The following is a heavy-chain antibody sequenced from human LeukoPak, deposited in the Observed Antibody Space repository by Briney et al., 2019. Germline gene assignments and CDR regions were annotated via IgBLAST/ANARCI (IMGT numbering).Heavy chain of an antibody. V-gene: IGHV4-59*01. Sequence: SETLSLTCTVSGGSISSYYWSWIRQPPGKGLEWSGYIYYSGSTNYNPSLKSRVTISVDTSKNQFSLKLSSVTAADTAVYYCARGVDTAWGFDYWGQGTLVTVSS. D-gene: IGHD5-18*01. CDR2: IYYSGST. J-gene: IGHJ4*02. CDR3: ARGVDTAWGFDY. CDR1: GGSISSYY.